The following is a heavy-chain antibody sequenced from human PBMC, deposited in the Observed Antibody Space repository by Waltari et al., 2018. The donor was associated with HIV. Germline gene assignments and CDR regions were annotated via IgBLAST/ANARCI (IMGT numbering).Heavy chain of an antibody. J-gene: IGHJ4*02. CDR3: ARWHYDSSVREWRAGYFDY. D-gene: IGHD3-22*01. Sequence: GFTFSSYAMHWVRQAPGKGLEWVAVISYDGSNKYYADSVKGRFTISRDNSKNTLYLQMNSLRAEDTAVYYCARWHYDSSVREWRAGYFDYWGQGTLVTVSS. CDR1: GFTFSSYA. CDR2: ISYDGSNK. V-gene: IGHV3-30*01.